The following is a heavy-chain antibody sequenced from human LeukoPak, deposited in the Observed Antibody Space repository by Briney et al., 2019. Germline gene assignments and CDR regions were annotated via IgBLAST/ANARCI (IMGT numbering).Heavy chain of an antibody. Sequence: GGSLRLSCTASGFTFGDYAMSWFRQAPGKGLEWVGFIRSKAYGGTTEYAASVKGRFTISRDDSKSIAYLQMNSLKTEDTAVYYCTRDREWELLYYFDYWGQGTLVTVSS. V-gene: IGHV3-49*03. CDR2: IRSKAYGGTT. CDR3: TRDREWELLYYFDY. D-gene: IGHD1-26*01. J-gene: IGHJ4*02. CDR1: GFTFGDYA.